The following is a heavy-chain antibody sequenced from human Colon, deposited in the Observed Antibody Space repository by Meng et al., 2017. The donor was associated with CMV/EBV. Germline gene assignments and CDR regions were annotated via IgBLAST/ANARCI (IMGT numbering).Heavy chain of an antibody. D-gene: IGHD3-10*02. CDR2: AYHRSKWYF. Sequence: SQTRSLTGAISGDSVSTNSAAWHWIRQSPSRGLEWLGRAYHRSKWYFDYTASVKSRMTIDPDTSKNQFSLQLNSVTPDDTAVYFCARGRNNDGNYYVFDFWGQGSLVTVSS. J-gene: IGHJ4*02. CDR1: GDSVSTNSAA. CDR3: ARGRNNDGNYYVFDF. V-gene: IGHV6-1*01.